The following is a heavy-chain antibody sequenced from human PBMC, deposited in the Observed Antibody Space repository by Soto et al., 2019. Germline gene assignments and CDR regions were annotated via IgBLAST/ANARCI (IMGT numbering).Heavy chain of an antibody. J-gene: IGHJ6*02. Sequence: SETLSLTCSVSGDSITSYYWSWIRQPPGKGLEWIAYIYYTGSTNYNPSLKSRVTLSVDTSKNQFSLKLTSVTAADTAVYYCARAPLYYENSGLLDPYYGMDVWGQGTTVTVSS. V-gene: IGHV4-59*01. CDR1: GDSITSYY. D-gene: IGHD3-22*01. CDR2: IYYTGST. CDR3: ARAPLYYENSGLLDPYYGMDV.